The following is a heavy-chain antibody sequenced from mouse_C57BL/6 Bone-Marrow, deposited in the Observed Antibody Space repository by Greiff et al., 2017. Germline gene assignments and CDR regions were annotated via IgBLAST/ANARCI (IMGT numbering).Heavy chain of an antibody. D-gene: IGHD1-1*01. CDR1: GYTFTDYE. CDR3: TRSDHYGSSFDY. CDR2: IDPETVGT. V-gene: IGHV1-15*01. Sequence: QVQLQQSGAELVRPGASVTLSCKASGYTFTDYEMHWVKQPPVHGLEWIGAIDPETVGTAYNQKFKGKAILTADTSSSTAYMELRSLTSEDSAVYYCTRSDHYGSSFDYWGQGTTLTVSS. J-gene: IGHJ2*01.